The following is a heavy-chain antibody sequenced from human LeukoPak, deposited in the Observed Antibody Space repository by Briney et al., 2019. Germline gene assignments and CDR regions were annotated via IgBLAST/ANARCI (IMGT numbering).Heavy chain of an antibody. CDR1: GYTFTSYG. V-gene: IGHV1-18*01. D-gene: IGHD6-19*01. Sequence: ASVKVSCKASGYTFTSYGISWVRQAPGQGLEWMGWISAYNGNTNYAQKLQGRVTMTTDTSTSTAYMELRSLRSDDTAVYYCARDVTDTFSSGWYERNYWGQGTLVTVSS. J-gene: IGHJ4*02. CDR3: ARDVTDTFSSGWYERNY. CDR2: ISAYNGNT.